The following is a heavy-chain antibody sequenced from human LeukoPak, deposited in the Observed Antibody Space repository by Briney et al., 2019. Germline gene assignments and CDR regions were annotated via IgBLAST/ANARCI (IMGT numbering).Heavy chain of an antibody. CDR2: ISGSGGST. Sequence: GGSLKLSCAASGFTFSSYAMSWVRQAPGKGLEWVSAISGSGGSTYYADSVKGRFTISRDNSKNTLYLQMNSLRAEDTAVYYCAKPGKLRFSEYYYYYMDVWGKGTTVTVSS. J-gene: IGHJ6*03. CDR1: GFTFSSYA. CDR3: AKPGKLRFSEYYYYYMDV. V-gene: IGHV3-23*01. D-gene: IGHD3-3*01.